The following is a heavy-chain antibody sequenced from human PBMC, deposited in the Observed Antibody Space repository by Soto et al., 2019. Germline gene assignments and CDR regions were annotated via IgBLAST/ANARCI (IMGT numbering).Heavy chain of an antibody. CDR2: IFYGGHT. V-gene: IGHV4-59*01. CDR1: GDFLTTYY. CDR3: ARSPQYSNGWNGGFDY. Sequence: PSETLSLTCDVSGDFLTTYYWNWTRQSPGKGLEWIGYIFYGGHTNYNPSLRGRATISVDTSKNQFSLKLSSVTAADTAVYYCARSPQYSNGWNGGFDYWGQGTLVTVSS. J-gene: IGHJ4*02. D-gene: IGHD6-19*01.